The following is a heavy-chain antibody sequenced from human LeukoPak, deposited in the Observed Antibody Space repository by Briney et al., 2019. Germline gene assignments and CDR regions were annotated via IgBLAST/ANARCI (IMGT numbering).Heavy chain of an antibody. J-gene: IGHJ4*02. Sequence: TSETLSLTCTVSGGSISSGDYYWSWIRQPPGKGLEWIGYIYYSGSTYYNPYLKSRVTISVDRSKNQFSLKLSSVTAADTAVYYCARGRQDDYVWGSYRFFFDYWGQGTLVTVSS. CDR2: IYYSGST. CDR3: ARGRQDDYVWGSYRFFFDY. V-gene: IGHV4-30-4*01. D-gene: IGHD3-16*02. CDR1: GGSISSGDYY.